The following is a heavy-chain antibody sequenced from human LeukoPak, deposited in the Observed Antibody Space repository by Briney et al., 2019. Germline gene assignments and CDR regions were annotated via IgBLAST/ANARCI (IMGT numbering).Heavy chain of an antibody. D-gene: IGHD2-2*01. Sequence: SVKVSCKASGYTFTGYYMHWVRQAPGQGLEWMGWINPNSGGTNYAQKFQGRVTMTRDTSISTAYMELSRLRSDDTAVYYCARVRRYCSSTSCFLFDYWGQGTLVTVSS. CDR1: GYTFTGYY. CDR2: INPNSGGT. CDR3: ARVRRYCSSTSCFLFDY. J-gene: IGHJ4*02. V-gene: IGHV1-2*02.